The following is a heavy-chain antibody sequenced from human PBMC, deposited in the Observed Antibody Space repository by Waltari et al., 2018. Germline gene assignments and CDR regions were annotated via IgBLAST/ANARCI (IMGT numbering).Heavy chain of an antibody. CDR3: ARVRGDSSSSY. D-gene: IGHD6-6*01. J-gene: IGHJ4*02. Sequence: QLQLQESGPGLVKPSETLSLTCTVSGGSISSSSYYWGWIRQTPGKGLEWIGSIYYSGSTDSTPSLRCLVTISVDTSKNLFSLKLSSVTAADTAVYYCARVRGDSSSSYWGQGTLVTVSS. CDR2: IYYSGST. V-gene: IGHV4-39*07. CDR1: GGSISSSSYY.